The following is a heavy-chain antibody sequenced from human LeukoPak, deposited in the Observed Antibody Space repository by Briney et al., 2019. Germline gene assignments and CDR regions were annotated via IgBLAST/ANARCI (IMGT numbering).Heavy chain of an antibody. J-gene: IGHJ4*02. D-gene: IGHD6-13*01. CDR3: ARVGVDSSSWYGGGHFDY. CDR2: IYHSGNT. V-gene: IGHV4-30-2*01. Sequence: SETLSLTCTVSGVSINSDAYFWSWIRQPPGKGLEWIGYIYHSGNTYYNPSLKSRVIISLDTSKNQFSLKLSSVTATDTAVYFCARVGVDSSSWYGGGHFDYWGQGTLVTVSS. CDR1: GVSINSDAYF.